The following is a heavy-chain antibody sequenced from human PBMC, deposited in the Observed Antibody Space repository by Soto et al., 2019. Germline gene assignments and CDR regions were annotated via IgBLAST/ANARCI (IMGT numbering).Heavy chain of an antibody. Sequence: PSETLSLTCAVSGGSLSSGGYSWSWIRQPPGKGLEWIGSNYYSGSTYYNPSLKSRVTISVDTSKNQFSLKLSSVTAADTAVYYCARGDAPTVTTINYFDPWGQGTQVTVSS. J-gene: IGHJ5*02. CDR1: GGSLSSGGYS. CDR2: NYYSGST. V-gene: IGHV4-30-2*01. CDR3: ARGDAPTVTTINYFDP. D-gene: IGHD4-17*01.